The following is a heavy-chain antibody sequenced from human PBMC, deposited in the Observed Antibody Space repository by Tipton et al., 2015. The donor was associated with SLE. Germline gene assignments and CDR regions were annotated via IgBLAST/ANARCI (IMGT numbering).Heavy chain of an antibody. CDR3: VRGYLMTLDY. D-gene: IGHD2-15*01. CDR1: GFTFADYA. CDR2: ISWNSGSI. V-gene: IGHV3-9*01. J-gene: IGHJ4*02. Sequence: RSLRLSCAASGFTFADYAMHWVRQAPGKGLEWVSGISWNSGSIGYADSVKGRFTISRDNAKNSLYLQMNSLTAEDTAVYYCVRGYLMTLDYWGQGALVTVSS.